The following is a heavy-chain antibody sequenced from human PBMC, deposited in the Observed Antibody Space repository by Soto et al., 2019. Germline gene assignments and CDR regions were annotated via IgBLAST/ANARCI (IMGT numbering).Heavy chain of an antibody. CDR1: GYTFTSYD. D-gene: IGHD2-15*01. J-gene: IGHJ6*03. CDR3: ARALFGANIVEVYYYYMDV. CDR2: MNPNSGNT. Sequence: ASVKVSCKASGYTFTSYDINWVRQATGQGLEWMGWMNPNSGNTGYAQKFQGRVTMTKNTSISTAYMELSSLRSEDTAVYYCARALFGANIVEVYYYYMDVWGKGTTVTVSS. V-gene: IGHV1-8*01.